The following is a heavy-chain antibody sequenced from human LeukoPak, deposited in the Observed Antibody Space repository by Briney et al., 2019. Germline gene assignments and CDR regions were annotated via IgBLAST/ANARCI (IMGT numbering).Heavy chain of an antibody. CDR1: GVSISTYY. V-gene: IGHV4-59*01. Sequence: SETLSLTCTVSGVSISTYYWSWLRQPPGKGLEWIGYIYYSGSTNYNPSLKSRGTRSVDTSKNQFSLKLSSVTAADTAVYYCARDTGTVVDYWGQGTLVTVSS. CDR2: IYYSGST. D-gene: IGHD4-23*01. J-gene: IGHJ4*02. CDR3: ARDTGTVVDY.